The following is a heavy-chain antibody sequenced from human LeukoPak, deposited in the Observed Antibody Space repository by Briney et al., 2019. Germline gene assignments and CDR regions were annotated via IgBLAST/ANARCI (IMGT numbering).Heavy chain of an antibody. J-gene: IGHJ4*02. V-gene: IGHV3-7*03. Sequence: GGSLRLSCAASGFTFSNYWMSWVRQAPGKGLEWVANIKQDGSEQYYVDSVKGRLTISRDNAKNSLYLQMNSLRAEDTAVYYCAKDARRTTATDYWGQGTLVTVSS. CDR3: AKDARRTTATDY. CDR1: GFTFSNYW. D-gene: IGHD4-17*01. CDR2: IKQDGSEQ.